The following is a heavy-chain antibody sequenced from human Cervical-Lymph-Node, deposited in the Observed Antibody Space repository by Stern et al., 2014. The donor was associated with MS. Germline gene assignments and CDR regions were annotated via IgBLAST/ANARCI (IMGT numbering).Heavy chain of an antibody. J-gene: IGHJ4*02. Sequence: QVQLVQSVAEVQKPGSSVKVSCRASGGTFSSSDISWVRQAPGQGLEWMGGIIHIIGTANCAQKYQGRVTITADESTSTAYMELSSLRSEDTAIYYCALGGFGHYFEYWGQGTLVTVSS. CDR2: IIHIIGTA. D-gene: IGHD3-10*01. CDR3: ALGGFGHYFEY. CDR1: GGTFSSSD. V-gene: IGHV1-69*01.